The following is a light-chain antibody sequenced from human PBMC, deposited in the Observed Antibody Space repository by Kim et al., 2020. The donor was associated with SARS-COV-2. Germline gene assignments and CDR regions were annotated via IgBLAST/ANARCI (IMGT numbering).Light chain of an antibody. J-gene: IGKJ2*03. CDR1: QSVSSNY. CDR3: QQYGTSPYS. CDR2: GAS. Sequence: EIVLTQSPGTLSLSPGDRATLSCRASQSVSSNYLAWYQQNPGQAPRLLIYGASSRATGIPDRFSGSGSETDFTLTISRLEPEDFVVYYCQQYGTSPYSFGQGTKLEI. V-gene: IGKV3-20*01.